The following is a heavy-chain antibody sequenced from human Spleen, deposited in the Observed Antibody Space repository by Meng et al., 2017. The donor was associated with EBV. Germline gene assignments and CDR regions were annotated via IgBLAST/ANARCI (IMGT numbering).Heavy chain of an antibody. Sequence: EVELVASGGGWGQPGGSLRPSCAASGFTFSINAMGWVRQTPGKGLEWVSSISATGGATFYADSVKGRFTISRDNSNNTLYLQMNSLRAEDTAVYYCAKERRSVLLWFGGYFFDYWGQGTLVTVSS. V-gene: IGHV3-23*04. CDR1: GFTFSINA. D-gene: IGHD3-10*01. CDR3: AKERRSVLLWFGGYFFDY. CDR2: ISATGGAT. J-gene: IGHJ4*02.